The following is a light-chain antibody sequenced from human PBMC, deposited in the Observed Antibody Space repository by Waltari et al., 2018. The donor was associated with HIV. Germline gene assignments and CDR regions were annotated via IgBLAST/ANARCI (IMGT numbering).Light chain of an antibody. J-gene: IGLJ3*02. CDR3: VLYMGSGTWV. CDR1: SGSVSTSYS. Sequence: QSVVTQETSFSVSPGGTVTLTRGFASGSVSTSYSPNWYQQTPGQAPRTLIYSTNTRSSGVPDRFSGSILGNKAALTITGAQADDESDYYCVLYMGSGTWVFGGGTKLTVL. V-gene: IGLV8-61*01. CDR2: STN.